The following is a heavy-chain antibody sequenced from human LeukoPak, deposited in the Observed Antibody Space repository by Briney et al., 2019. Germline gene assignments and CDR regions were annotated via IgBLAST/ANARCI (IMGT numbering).Heavy chain of an antibody. V-gene: IGHV3-23*01. CDR2: INGSGGST. CDR1: GGSFSGYY. D-gene: IGHD3-22*01. Sequence: ETLSLTCAVYGGSFSGYYWSWIRQPPGKGLEWVSDINGSGGSTYYADSVKGRFTISRDNFKNTLYLQMYSLRAEDTAVYYCAKAIRASISVIVVVKASFDYWGQGTLVTVSS. CDR3: AKAIRASISVIVVVKASFDY. J-gene: IGHJ4*02.